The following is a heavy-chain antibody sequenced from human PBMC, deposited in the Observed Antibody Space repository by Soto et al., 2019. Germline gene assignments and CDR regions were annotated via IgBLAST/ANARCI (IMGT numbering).Heavy chain of an antibody. J-gene: IGHJ3*02. D-gene: IGHD2-15*01. V-gene: IGHV1-69*02. CDR3: ARGEVVVAATRRGDAFDI. Sequence: QVQLVQSGAEVKKPGSSVKVSCKASGGTFSSYTISWVRQAPGQGLEWMGRIIPILGIANYAQKFQGRVTNTADKSTSTDYMELSSLRSEDTGVYYCARGEVVVAATRRGDAFDIWGQGTMVTVSS. CDR1: GGTFSSYT. CDR2: IIPILGIA.